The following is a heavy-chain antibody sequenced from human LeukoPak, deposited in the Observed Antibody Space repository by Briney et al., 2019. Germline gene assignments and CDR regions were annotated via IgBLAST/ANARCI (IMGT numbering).Heavy chain of an antibody. CDR3: AITAGKYYYYMDV. Sequence: PSETLSLTCTVSGGSISSYYWSWIRQPPGKGLEWIGYIYYSGSTNYNPSLKSRVTISVDTSKNQFSLKLSSVTAADTAVYYCAITAGKYYYYMDVWGKGTTVTVSS. J-gene: IGHJ6*03. D-gene: IGHD1-14*01. V-gene: IGHV4-59*01. CDR1: GGSISSYY. CDR2: IYYSGST.